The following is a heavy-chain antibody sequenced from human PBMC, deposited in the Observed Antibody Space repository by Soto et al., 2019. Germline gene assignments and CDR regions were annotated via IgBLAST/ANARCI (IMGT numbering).Heavy chain of an antibody. D-gene: IGHD3-22*01. V-gene: IGHV1-46*01. CDR3: AADSSGYLTPFVY. CDR1: GYTFTTYY. Sequence: ASVKVSCKASGYTFTTYYMHWVRQAPGQGLEWMGLINSSGTSTSYAQKLQGRVTMTTDTSTSTAYMELRSLRSDDTAVYYCAADSSGYLTPFVYWGQGTLVTVSS. CDR2: INSSGTST. J-gene: IGHJ4*02.